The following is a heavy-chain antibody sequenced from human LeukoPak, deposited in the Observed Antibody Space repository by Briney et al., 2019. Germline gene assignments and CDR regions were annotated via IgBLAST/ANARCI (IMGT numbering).Heavy chain of an antibody. J-gene: IGHJ4*02. CDR2: ISYRGST. CDR1: GDSINSHF. Sequence: SETLSLTCTVSGDSINSHFWSWIRQPPGKGLEWIGYISYRGSTNYNPSLKSRVTISIDTSKNKFSLKLTSVTAADTAVYYCAGDSSGWLYVDYWGQGTLVTVSS. V-gene: IGHV4-59*11. CDR3: AGDSSGWLYVDY. D-gene: IGHD6-19*01.